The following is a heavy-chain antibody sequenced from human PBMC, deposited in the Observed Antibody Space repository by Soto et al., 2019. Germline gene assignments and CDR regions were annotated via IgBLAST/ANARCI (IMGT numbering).Heavy chain of an antibody. V-gene: IGHV4-59*01. D-gene: IGHD6-13*01. CDR2: IYYSGST. CDR3: ARVGSRGYSSSGWFDP. CDR1: GGSISSYY. Sequence: QVQLQESGPGLVKPSETLSLTCTVSGGSISSYYWSWIRQPPGKGLEWIGYIYYSGSTNYNPSLKSRVTISVDTSKNQCSLKLSSVTAADTAVYYCARVGSRGYSSSGWFDPWGQGTLVTVSS. J-gene: IGHJ5*02.